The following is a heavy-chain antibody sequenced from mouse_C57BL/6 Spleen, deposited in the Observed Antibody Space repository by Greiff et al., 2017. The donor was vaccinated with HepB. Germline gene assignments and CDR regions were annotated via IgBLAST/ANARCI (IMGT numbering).Heavy chain of an antibody. CDR2: IYPGDGDT. D-gene: IGHD4-1*01. J-gene: IGHJ4*01. V-gene: IGHV1-82*01. Sequence: QVQLQQSGPELVKPGASVKISCKASGYAFSSSWMNWVKQRPGKGLEWIGRIYPGDGDTNYNGKFQGKATLTADKSSSPAYMQLSSLTSEDSAVYFCARGTGTHYAMDYWGQGTSVTVSS. CDR1: GYAFSSSW. CDR3: ARGTGTHYAMDY.